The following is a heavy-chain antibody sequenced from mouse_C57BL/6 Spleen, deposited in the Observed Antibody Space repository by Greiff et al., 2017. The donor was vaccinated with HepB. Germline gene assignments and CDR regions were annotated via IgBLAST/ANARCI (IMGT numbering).Heavy chain of an antibody. Sequence: VKLMESGAELVKPGASVKMSCTASGFTFTTYPIEWMKQNPGKSLEWIGNFHPYNDDTNYNEKFKGKATLTVEKTSSTGYLELSRLTSDDSAFYYCAGGRATVASSPWFAYWGQGTLVTVSA. CDR1: GFTFTTYP. V-gene: IGHV1-47*01. CDR3: AGGRATVASSPWFAY. CDR2: FHPYNDDT. J-gene: IGHJ3*01. D-gene: IGHD1-1*01.